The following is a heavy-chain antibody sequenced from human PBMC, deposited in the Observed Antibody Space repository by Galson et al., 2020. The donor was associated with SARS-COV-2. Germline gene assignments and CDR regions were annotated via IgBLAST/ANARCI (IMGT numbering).Heavy chain of an antibody. Sequence: ETSETLSLTCSVSGGSISSYYWNWIRQPPGKGLEWIGNIYYSGSANYNPSLRSRVTISVDTSKNQFSLNLTSVTAADTAVYYCAREGQSSGWPLDYWGQGTLVTVSS. V-gene: IGHV4-59*01. CDR3: AREGQSSGWPLDY. CDR2: IYYSGSA. D-gene: IGHD6-19*01. J-gene: IGHJ4*02. CDR1: GGSISSYY.